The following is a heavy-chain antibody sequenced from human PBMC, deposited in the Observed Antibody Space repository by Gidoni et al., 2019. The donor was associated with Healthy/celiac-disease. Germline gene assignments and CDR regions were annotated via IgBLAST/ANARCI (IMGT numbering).Heavy chain of an antibody. CDR1: GFTVSSNY. D-gene: IGHD1-7*01. CDR2: IYSGGST. J-gene: IGHJ4*02. CDR3: ARTKTGTTFPFDY. Sequence: EVQLVASGGGLVPPGGSLRLSCAASGFTVSSNYMSWVRQAPGKGLEWVSVIYSGGSTYYADSVKGRFTISRDNSKNTLYLQMNSMRAEDTAVYYCARTKTGTTFPFDYWGQGTLVTVSS. V-gene: IGHV3-66*02.